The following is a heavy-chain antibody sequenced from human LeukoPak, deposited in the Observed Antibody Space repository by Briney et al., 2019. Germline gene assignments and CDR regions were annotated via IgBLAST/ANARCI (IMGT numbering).Heavy chain of an antibody. V-gene: IGHV3-53*05. CDR2: IYSDGST. CDR1: GFTVSSNS. CDR3: VRGYSFGPYGMDV. D-gene: IGHD2-15*01. Sequence: GGSLTLSCAASGFTVSSNSMTWVRQAPGKGLEWVSVIYSDGSTFYAASVKGRFIISRDNSKNTLYLQMSSLRAEDTAVYFCVRGYSFGPYGMDVWGQGTTVTVSS. J-gene: IGHJ6*02.